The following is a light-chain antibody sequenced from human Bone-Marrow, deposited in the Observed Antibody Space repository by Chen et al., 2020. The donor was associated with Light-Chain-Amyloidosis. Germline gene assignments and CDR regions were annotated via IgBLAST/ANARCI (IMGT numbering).Light chain of an antibody. CDR1: TIGSTS. CDR2: DAS. CDR3: QVWDRGSDRPV. V-gene: IGLV3-21*03. J-gene: IGLJ3*02. Sequence: SYVLTQPSSASVAPGKTATIACGGNTIGSTSVHWYQQTPGQAPLLVVYDASDRPSGIPERLSGSNSGNTATLTISRVEAGDEADYYCQVWDRGSDRPVFGGGTKLTVL.